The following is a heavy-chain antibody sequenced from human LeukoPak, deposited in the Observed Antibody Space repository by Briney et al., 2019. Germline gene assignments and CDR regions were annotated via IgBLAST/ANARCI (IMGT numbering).Heavy chain of an antibody. CDR2: IYYSGST. D-gene: IGHD1-26*01. CDR3: ARLPNSVGAPDY. CDR1: GGSISSGSYY. J-gene: IGHJ4*02. V-gene: IGHV4-39*01. Sequence: SETLSLTCTVSGGSISSGSYYWGWIRQPPGKGLEWIASIYYSGSTYYNPSLKSRVTISVDTSKNQFSLKLSSVTAADTAVYYCARLPNSVGAPDYWGQGTLVTVSS.